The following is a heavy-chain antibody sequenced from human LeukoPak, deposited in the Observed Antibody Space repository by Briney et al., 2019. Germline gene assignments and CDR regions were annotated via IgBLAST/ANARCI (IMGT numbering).Heavy chain of an antibody. D-gene: IGHD2-21*02. CDR2: IIPILGIA. V-gene: IGHV1-69*04. Sequence: SVTVSFKASGGTFISYAISWVRQAPGQGLEWMGRIIPILGIANYAQKFQGRVTITADKSTSTAYMELSSLRSEDTAVYYCAREAYCGGDCYLGLDWGQGTLVTVSS. CDR3: AREAYCGGDCYLGLD. J-gene: IGHJ4*02. CDR1: GGTFISYA.